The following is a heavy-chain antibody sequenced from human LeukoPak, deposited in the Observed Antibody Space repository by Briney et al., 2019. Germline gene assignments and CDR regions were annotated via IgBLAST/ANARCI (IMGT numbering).Heavy chain of an antibody. V-gene: IGHV4-39*07. CDR2: IYYSGST. CDR3: ARDFGQNFDY. D-gene: IGHD3/OR15-3a*01. CDR1: GGSISRSRDY. J-gene: IGHJ4*02. Sequence: SETLSLTCTVSGGSISRSRDYWGWIRQPPGKGLEWIGSIYYSGSTYYNPSLKSRVTISVDTSKNQFSLKLSSVTAADTAVYYCARDFGQNFDYWGQGTLVTVSS.